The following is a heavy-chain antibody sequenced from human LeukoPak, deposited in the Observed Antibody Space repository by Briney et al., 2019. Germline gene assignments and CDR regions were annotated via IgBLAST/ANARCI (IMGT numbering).Heavy chain of an antibody. CDR1: GFTFSSYS. CDR3: ARDGSSFWTFSKIYGMDV. V-gene: IGHV3-21*01. CDR2: ISSSSSYI. J-gene: IGHJ6*02. D-gene: IGHD3/OR15-3a*01. Sequence: GGSLRLSCAVSGFTFSSYSMNWVRQAPGKGLEWVSSISSSSSYIYYADSVKGRFTISRDNAKNSLYLQMNSLRAEDTAVYYCARDGSSFWTFSKIYGMDVWGQGTTVTVSS.